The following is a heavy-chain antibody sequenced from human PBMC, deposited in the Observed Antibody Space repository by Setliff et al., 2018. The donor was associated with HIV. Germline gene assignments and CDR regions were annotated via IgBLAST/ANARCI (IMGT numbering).Heavy chain of an antibody. CDR3: ARDNLYYNLYDGSPVYGMDV. CDR2: ISIGSGGAI. Sequence: PGGSLRLSCSASGFTFTNFVMSWVRQAPGRGLEWVSSISIGSGGAIDYADSVQGRFTISRDNSKNSLYLQMNGLRVEDTGVYYCARDNLYYNLYDGSPVYGMDVWGQGTTVTVSS. J-gene: IGHJ6*02. D-gene: IGHD3-3*01. V-gene: IGHV3-21*01. CDR1: GFTFTNFV.